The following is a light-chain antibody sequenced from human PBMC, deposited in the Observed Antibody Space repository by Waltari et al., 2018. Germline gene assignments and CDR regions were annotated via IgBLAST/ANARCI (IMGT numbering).Light chain of an antibody. CDR2: DAY. CDR1: QSISSW. V-gene: IGKV1-5*01. CDR3: QQYYDFPVT. J-gene: IGKJ3*01. Sequence: DIQMTQSPSTLSASVGDRVTLTCRASQSISSWLAWYQQRPGKAPKLLIYDAYSLKSGVPSRFSGSGFGTEFTLTISSLQPDDFATYYCQQYYDFPVTFGTGTKVEIK.